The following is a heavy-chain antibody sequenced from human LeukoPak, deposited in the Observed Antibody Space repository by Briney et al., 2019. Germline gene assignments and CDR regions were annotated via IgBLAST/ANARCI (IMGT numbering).Heavy chain of an antibody. D-gene: IGHD6-13*01. CDR2: IIPILGIA. CDR1: GGTFSSYA. J-gene: IGHJ4*02. V-gene: IGHV1-69*04. Sequence: ASVKVSCTASGGTFSSYAISWVRQAPGQGLAWMGRIIPILGIANYAQKFQGRVTITADKSTSTAYMELSSLRSEDTAVYYCALMAAAHGQYYFDYWGQGTLVTVSS. CDR3: ALMAAAHGQYYFDY.